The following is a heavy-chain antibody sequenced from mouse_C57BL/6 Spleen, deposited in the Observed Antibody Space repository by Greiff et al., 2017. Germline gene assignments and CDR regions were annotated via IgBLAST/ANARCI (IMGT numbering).Heavy chain of an antibody. Sequence: VQLQQSGAELVRPGASVKLSCTASGFNIQDYYMHWVKQTPEQGLEWIGRIDPEDGDTEYAPTFQGKATMTKDTSSNTAYLQLSSLTSEDTAIYYCNTTSYGGRYWFAYWGQGTLVTVSA. CDR2: IDPEDGDT. CDR1: GFNIQDYY. J-gene: IGHJ3*01. V-gene: IGHV14-1*01. CDR3: NTTSYGGRYWFAY. D-gene: IGHD1-1*01.